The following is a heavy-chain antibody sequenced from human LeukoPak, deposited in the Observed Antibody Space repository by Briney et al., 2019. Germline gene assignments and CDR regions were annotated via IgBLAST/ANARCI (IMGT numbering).Heavy chain of an antibody. J-gene: IGHJ4*02. CDR2: INGDGTIT. Sequence: GGSLRLSCTASGFTFSRYLMHWVRQAPGKGLVGVSPINGDGTITTYADSVKGRFTVSRDNAKNTLYLQMNSLRAEDTAVYYCASETYYYGSGSYYKGQFWGQGTLVAVSS. CDR1: GFTFSRYL. D-gene: IGHD3-10*01. V-gene: IGHV3-74*01. CDR3: ASETYYYGSGSYYKGQF.